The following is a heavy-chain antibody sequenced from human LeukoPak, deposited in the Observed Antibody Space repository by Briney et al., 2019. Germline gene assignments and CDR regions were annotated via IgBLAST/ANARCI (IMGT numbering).Heavy chain of an antibody. J-gene: IGHJ4*02. V-gene: IGHV3-11*01. CDR2: ISSSGSTI. Sequence: GGSLRLSCAASGFTFSDYYMSWIRQAPGKGLEWVSYISSSGSTIYYADSVKGRFTISRDNAKNPLYLQMNSLRAEDTAVYYCARVYCSSTSCPGDYWGQGTLVTVSS. CDR1: GFTFSDYY. CDR3: ARVYCSSTSCPGDY. D-gene: IGHD2-2*01.